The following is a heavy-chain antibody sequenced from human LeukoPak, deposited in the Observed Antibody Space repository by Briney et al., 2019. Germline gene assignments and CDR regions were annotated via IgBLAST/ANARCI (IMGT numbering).Heavy chain of an antibody. D-gene: IGHD2-15*01. Sequence: GGSLRLSCAAFGITFSNFGMHWVRQAPGKGLEWVAVISYDGSDKYYADSVKGRFTISRDNSKNTLYLQMNSLRAEDTAVYYCAKDNNHCSGGSCYGAEYRGQGTLVTVSS. V-gene: IGHV3-30*18. CDR3: AKDNNHCSGGSCYGAEY. CDR2: ISYDGSDK. CDR1: GITFSNFG. J-gene: IGHJ4*02.